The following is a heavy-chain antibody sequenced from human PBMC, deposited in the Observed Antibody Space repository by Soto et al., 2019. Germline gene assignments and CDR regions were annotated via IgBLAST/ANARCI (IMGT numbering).Heavy chain of an antibody. J-gene: IGHJ4*02. CDR1: GSSISSYY. Sequence: SETLSLTCTVSGSSISSYYWSWIRQPPGKGLEWIGYIYYSGSTNYNPSLKSRVTISVDTSKNQFSLKLSSVTAADTAVYYCARSSQYDYGDYVLDYWGQGTLVTVSS. CDR3: ARSSQYDYGDYVLDY. CDR2: IYYSGST. D-gene: IGHD4-17*01. V-gene: IGHV4-59*01.